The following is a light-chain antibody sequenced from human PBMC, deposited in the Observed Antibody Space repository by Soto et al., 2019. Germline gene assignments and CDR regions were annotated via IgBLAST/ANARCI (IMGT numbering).Light chain of an antibody. J-gene: IGKJ3*01. Sequence: DIQMTQSPSSLSASVGDSVTITCRASQDISNYLAWCQQKPGNPPKLLIYAASTLESGVPSRFSGGRSGTDFTLTISSLQHEDVATFYCQKYDSLPFIFGPGTRVEIK. CDR1: QDISNY. V-gene: IGKV1-27*01. CDR3: QKYDSLPFI. CDR2: AAS.